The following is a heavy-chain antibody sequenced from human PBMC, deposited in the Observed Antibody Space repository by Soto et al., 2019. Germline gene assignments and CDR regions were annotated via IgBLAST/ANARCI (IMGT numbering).Heavy chain of an antibody. CDR1: GGSFSGYY. V-gene: IGHV4-34*01. J-gene: IGHJ4*02. CDR2: INHSGST. D-gene: IGHD6-13*01. Sequence: SETLSLTCAVYGGSFSGYYWSWIRQPPGKGLEWIGEINHSGSTNYNPSLKSRVTISVDTSKNQFSLKLSSVTAADTAVYYCARGPGIAPYFFDYWGQRTLVTVSS. CDR3: ARGPGIAPYFFDY.